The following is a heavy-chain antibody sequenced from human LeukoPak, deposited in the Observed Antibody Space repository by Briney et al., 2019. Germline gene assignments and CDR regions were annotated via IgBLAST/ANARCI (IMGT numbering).Heavy chain of an antibody. D-gene: IGHD6-19*01. CDR2: IRSKAYGGTT. CDR1: GFTFGDYA. Sequence: GGSLRLSCTASGFTFGDYAMSWVRQAPGKGLEWVGFIRSKAYGGTTEYAASVKGRFTISRDDSKSIAYLQMNSLKTEDTAVYYCTRVSGWYGGYFDYWSQGTLVTVSS. CDR3: TRVSGWYGGYFDY. V-gene: IGHV3-49*04. J-gene: IGHJ4*02.